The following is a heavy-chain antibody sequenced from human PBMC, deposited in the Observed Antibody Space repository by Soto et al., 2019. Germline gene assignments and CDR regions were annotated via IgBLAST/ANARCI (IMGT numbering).Heavy chain of an antibody. J-gene: IGHJ3*02. CDR2: IYYSGST. Sequence: PSETLSLTCTVSGGSISSYYWSWIRQPPGKGLEWIGYIYYSGSTNYNPSLKSRVTISVDTSKDQFSLKLSSVTAADTAVYYCARRYGYAFDIWGQGTMVTVSS. V-gene: IGHV4-59*01. CDR1: GGSISSYY. D-gene: IGHD4-17*01. CDR3: ARRYGYAFDI.